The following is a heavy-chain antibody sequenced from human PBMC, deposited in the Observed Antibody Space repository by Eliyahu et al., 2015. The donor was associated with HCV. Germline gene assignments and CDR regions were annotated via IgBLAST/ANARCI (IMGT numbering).Heavy chain of an antibody. V-gene: IGHV1-2*06. CDR3: ARKAGDFNWLDP. D-gene: IGHD3-16*01. CDR1: GYTFTGYY. Sequence: QVQLVQSGAEVKKPGASVKVSCKASGYTFTGYYIPWLRQAPGQGLEWMGRINPNSGGTNXAQKFQGRVTMTTDTSISTAYMELSSLRSDDTAVYYCARKAGDFNWLDPWGQGTLVTVSS. J-gene: IGHJ5*02. CDR2: INPNSGGT.